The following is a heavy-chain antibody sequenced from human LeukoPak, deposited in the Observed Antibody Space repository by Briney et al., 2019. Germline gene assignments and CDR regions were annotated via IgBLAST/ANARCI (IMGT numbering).Heavy chain of an antibody. V-gene: IGHV3-11*04. J-gene: IGHJ4*02. CDR1: THSVSTDYY. CDR3: ARSRGSYPRRGYFDY. D-gene: IGHD1-26*01. CDR2: ISSSSSTI. Sequence: LSLTCTVSTHSVSTDYYWGWIRQPPGKGLEWVSYISSSSSTIYYADSVKGRFTISRDNAKNSLYLQMNSLRAEDTAVYYCARSRGSYPRRGYFDYWGQGTLVTVSS.